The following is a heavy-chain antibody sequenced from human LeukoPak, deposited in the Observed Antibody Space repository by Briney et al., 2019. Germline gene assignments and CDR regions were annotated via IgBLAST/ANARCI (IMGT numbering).Heavy chain of an antibody. CDR1: GGSISSNSYY. Sequence: SETLSLTCTVSGGSISSNSYYWVWMRQPPGKELVWFGSIYYSGNTYYKPSLKSRVTISVDTSKHQFSLKLSSVTAVDTCVYYCAIDPDYYDSSGHLPDYWGQGTLVTVSS. D-gene: IGHD3-22*01. V-gene: IGHV4-39*07. CDR2: IYYSGNT. J-gene: IGHJ4*02. CDR3: AIDPDYYDSSGHLPDY.